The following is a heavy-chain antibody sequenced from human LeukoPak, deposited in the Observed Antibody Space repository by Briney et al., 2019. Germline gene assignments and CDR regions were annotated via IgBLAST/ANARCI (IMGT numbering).Heavy chain of an antibody. J-gene: IGHJ4*02. CDR2: INSDGSST. Sequence: GGSLRLSCAASGFTFSSYWMHWVRQAPGKGLVWVSRINSDGSSTSYADSVEGRFTISRDNAKNTLYLQMNSLRAEDTAVYYCAAPPPRSYYYDSSGQLDYWGQGTLVTVSS. CDR1: GFTFSSYW. CDR3: AAPPPRSYYYDSSGQLDY. D-gene: IGHD3-22*01. V-gene: IGHV3-74*01.